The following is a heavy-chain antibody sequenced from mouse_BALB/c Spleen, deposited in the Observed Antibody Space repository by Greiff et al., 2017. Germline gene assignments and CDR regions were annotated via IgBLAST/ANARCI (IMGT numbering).Heavy chain of an antibody. CDR2: ISNGGGST. CDR1: GFTFSSYT. CDR3: ARHESYGNSLFAY. V-gene: IGHV5-12-2*01. J-gene: IGHJ3*01. Sequence: EVKLQESGGGLVQPGGSLKLSCAASGFTFSSYTMSWVRQTPEKRLEWVAYISNGGGSTYYPDTVKGRFTISRDNAKNTLYLQMSSLKSEDTAMYYCARHESYGNSLFAYWGQGTLVTVSA. D-gene: IGHD2-1*01.